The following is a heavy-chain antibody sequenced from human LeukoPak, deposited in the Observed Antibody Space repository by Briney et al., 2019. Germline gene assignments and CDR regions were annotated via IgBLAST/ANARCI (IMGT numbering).Heavy chain of an antibody. CDR3: ARGGAYSSGPTSDFDY. V-gene: IGHV1-2*02. J-gene: IGHJ4*02. Sequence: GASVKVSCKASGYAFTGYYMHWVRQAPGQGLEWMGWINPNSGGTNYAQTFQGTRTMTSDTSISTAYMELSRLRSDDTAVYYCARGGAYSSGPTSDFDYWGQGTLVTVSS. CDR1: GYAFTGYY. CDR2: INPNSGGT. D-gene: IGHD6-19*01.